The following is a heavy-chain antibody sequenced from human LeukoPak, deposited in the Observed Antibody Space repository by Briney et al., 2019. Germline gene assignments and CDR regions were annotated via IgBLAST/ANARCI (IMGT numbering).Heavy chain of an antibody. CDR1: GFTFGDYG. CDR3: ARERRAIDYYDSETYYSDY. J-gene: IGHJ4*02. CDR2: IRSKASGEAT. V-gene: IGHV3-49*03. Sequence: GGSLRLSCTTSGFTFGDYGISWFRQAPGKGLEWVGFIRSKASGEATECAASVKGRFTISRDDSKNIAYLQMISLKTEDTAVYYCARERRAIDYYDSETYYSDYWGQGTLVTVSS. D-gene: IGHD3-10*01.